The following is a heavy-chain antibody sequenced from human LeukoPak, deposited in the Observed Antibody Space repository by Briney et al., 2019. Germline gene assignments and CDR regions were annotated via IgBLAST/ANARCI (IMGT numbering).Heavy chain of an antibody. CDR2: IDWDDDQ. Sequence: SGPTLVNPTQTLTLSCTFSGFSLSSREVCVSWIRQPPGKALEWLARIDWDDDQYYNTTLKTRLTVSKDTSKNQVVLTMTNMDPVDTATYYYARGSGSYTPLDYWGPGTLVTVSS. CDR3: ARGSGSYTPLDY. J-gene: IGHJ4*02. V-gene: IGHV2-70*11. D-gene: IGHD3-10*01. CDR1: GFSLSSREVC.